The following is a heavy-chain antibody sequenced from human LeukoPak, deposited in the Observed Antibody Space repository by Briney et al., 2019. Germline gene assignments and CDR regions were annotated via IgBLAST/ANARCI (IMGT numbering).Heavy chain of an antibody. CDR3: ATTLLGYCSSTSCWVSEWRFAY. V-gene: IGHV1-69*13. Sequence: ASVKVSCKASGGTFSSYAISWVRRAPGQGLEWMGGIITIFGTANYAQKFQGRVTITADESTSTAYMELSSLRSEDTAVYYCATTLLGYCSSTSCWVSEWRFAYWGQGTLVTVSS. CDR1: GGTFSSYA. CDR2: IITIFGTA. D-gene: IGHD2-2*01. J-gene: IGHJ4*02.